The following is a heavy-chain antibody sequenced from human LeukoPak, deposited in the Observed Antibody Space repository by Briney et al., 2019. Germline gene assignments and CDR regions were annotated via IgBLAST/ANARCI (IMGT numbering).Heavy chain of an antibody. J-gene: IGHJ4*02. CDR1: GGSIRSSSYY. V-gene: IGHV4-39*07. D-gene: IGHD5-24*01. CDR2: IYYSGTT. Sequence: PSETLSLTCTVSGGSIRSSSYYWGWIRQPPGKGLEWIGNIYYSGTTYYNPSPKSRVTISVDTSKNQFSLKLSSVTAADTAVYYCARERRDGYRRFDYWGQGTLVTVSS. CDR3: ARERRDGYRRFDY.